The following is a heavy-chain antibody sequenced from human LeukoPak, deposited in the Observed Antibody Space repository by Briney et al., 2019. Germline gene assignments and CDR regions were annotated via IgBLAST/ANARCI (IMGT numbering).Heavy chain of an antibody. D-gene: IGHD6-13*01. CDR3: ARDRDSSSWYSSIDAFDI. CDR2: IWNDGSDE. V-gene: IGHV3-33*01. J-gene: IGHJ3*02. Sequence: PGRSLRLSCAASGFIFSKYAMHWVRQTPGKGLEWVAAIWNDGSDENYADSVKGRFTISSDNSKNTLYLQMNSLRAEDTAVYYCARDRDSSSWYSSIDAFDIWGQGTMVTVSS. CDR1: GFIFSKYA.